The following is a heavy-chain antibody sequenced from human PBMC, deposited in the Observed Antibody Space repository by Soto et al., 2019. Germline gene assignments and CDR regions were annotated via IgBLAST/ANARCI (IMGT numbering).Heavy chain of an antibody. CDR1: GYTFTTYG. V-gene: IGHV1-18*01. CDR2: ISAHNGNT. D-gene: IGHD2-2*01. CDR3: ARGKYGDY. Sequence: QVHLVQSGAEVKKPGASVKVSCKGSGYTFTTYGITWVRQAPGQGLEWMGWISAHNGNTNYAQKRQGRVTVNRHSSTSTDYMEMRSLRSDDTAVYYCARGKYGDYWGQGALVTVSS. J-gene: IGHJ4*02.